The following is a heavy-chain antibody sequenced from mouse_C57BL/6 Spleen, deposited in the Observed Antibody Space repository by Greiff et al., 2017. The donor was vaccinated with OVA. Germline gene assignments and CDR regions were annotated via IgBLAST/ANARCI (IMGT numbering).Heavy chain of an antibody. J-gene: IGHJ2*01. V-gene: IGHV14-2*01. Sequence: VQLQQSGAELVKPGASVKLSCTASGFNITDYYMHWVKQRTEQGLEWLGRIDPEDGETKYAAKFQGQATITADTSTNKAYLQLSRLTSEDTAVYYCANQESQGKGFDYWGQGTTLTVSS. CDR3: ANQESQGKGFDY. CDR2: IDPEDGET. CDR1: GFNITDYY. D-gene: IGHD3-2*02.